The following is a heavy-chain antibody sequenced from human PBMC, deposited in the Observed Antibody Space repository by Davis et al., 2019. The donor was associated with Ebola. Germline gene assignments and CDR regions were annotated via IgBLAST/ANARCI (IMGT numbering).Heavy chain of an antibody. CDR2: INPSGGST. CDR1: GYTFTSYY. Sequence: AASVKVSCKASGYTFTSYYMHWVRQAPGQGLERMGIINPSGGSTSYAQQFQGRVTMTRDTSTSTVYMELSSLRSEDTAVYYCARQDWVSGLLSRKQDYYYYGMDVWGQGTTVTVSS. V-gene: IGHV1-46*03. D-gene: IGHD1-26*01. J-gene: IGHJ6*02. CDR3: ARQDWVSGLLSRKQDYYYYGMDV.